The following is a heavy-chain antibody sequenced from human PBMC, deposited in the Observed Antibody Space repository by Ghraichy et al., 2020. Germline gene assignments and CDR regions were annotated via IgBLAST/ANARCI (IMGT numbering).Heavy chain of an antibody. D-gene: IGHD6-19*01. J-gene: IGHJ4*02. CDR3: ARDGIAMPASAAYDY. Sequence: ASVKVSCKASGYTFTRYAMNWVRQAPGQGLEWLGWLDTNTGNTTYDQGFTGRFVFSMDTSVSTAYLQISSLKAEDTAVYYCARDGIAMPASAAYDYWGQGTMVTVSS. CDR2: LDTNTGNT. V-gene: IGHV7-4-1*02. CDR1: GYTFTRYA.